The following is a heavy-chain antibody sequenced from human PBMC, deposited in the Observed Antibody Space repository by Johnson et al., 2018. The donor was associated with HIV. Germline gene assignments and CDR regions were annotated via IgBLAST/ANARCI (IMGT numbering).Heavy chain of an antibody. D-gene: IGHD4-17*01. Sequence: QMQLVESGGGLVQPGGSLRLSCAASEFTFSDYYMSWIRQTPGKGLEWVSYISSSGGTIFYSDSVKGRFTISRDNSKNPLYLQLNSLRPEDTAVYYCAKWDDYGDFSDAFDIWGQGTMVTVSS. CDR3: AKWDDYGDFSDAFDI. CDR2: ISSSGGTI. CDR1: EFTFSDYY. V-gene: IGHV3-11*04. J-gene: IGHJ3*02.